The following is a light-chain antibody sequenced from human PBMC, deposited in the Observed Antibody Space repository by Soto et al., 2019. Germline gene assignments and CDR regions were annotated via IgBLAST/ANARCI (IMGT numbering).Light chain of an antibody. CDR3: QQYYSTPLT. V-gene: IGKV4-1*01. J-gene: IGKJ4*01. CDR1: QSVLYSSNNKNY. Sequence: DIVMTQSPDSLAVSLGERATINCKSSQSVLYSSNNKNYLAWYQQKPGQPPKLLIYWASTRESGVPDRFSGSGSGRDVTLTTSSLQAEDVAVYYCQQYYSTPLTFGGGTKVESK. CDR2: WAS.